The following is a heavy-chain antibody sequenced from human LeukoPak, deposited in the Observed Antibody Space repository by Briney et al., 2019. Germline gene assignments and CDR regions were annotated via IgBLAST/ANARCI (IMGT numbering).Heavy chain of an antibody. D-gene: IGHD3-22*01. J-gene: IGHJ4*02. V-gene: IGHV1-18*01. CDR3: AREARTPLPDYYDSSGTTYYFDY. CDR1: GYTFTSYG. CDR2: ISAYNGNT. Sequence: EASVKVSCKASGYTFTSYGISWVRQAPGQGLEWMGWISAYNGNTNYAQKLQGRVTMTTDTSTSTAYMELRSLRSDDTAVYYCAREARTPLPDYYDSSGTTYYFDYWGQGTLVTVSS.